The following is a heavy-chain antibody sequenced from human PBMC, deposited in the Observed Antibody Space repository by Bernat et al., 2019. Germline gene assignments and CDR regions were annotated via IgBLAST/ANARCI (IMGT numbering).Heavy chain of an antibody. CDR1: AGSISSNAYY. CDR3: ARRRGGVGVRGGWFDP. Sequence: QLQLQESGPGLVKPSETLSLTCTVSAGSISSNAYYWGWIRQPPGKGLEWIGSIFYSGTTYYNPSLKTRVTISVDTSKNQFSLRLSSVTAADTAVYYCARRRGGVGVRGGWFDPWGQGTLVTVSS. J-gene: IGHJ5*02. V-gene: IGHV4-39*01. CDR2: IFYSGTT. D-gene: IGHD1-26*01.